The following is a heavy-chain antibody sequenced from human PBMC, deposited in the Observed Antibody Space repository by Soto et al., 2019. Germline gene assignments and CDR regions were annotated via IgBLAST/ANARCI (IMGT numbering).Heavy chain of an antibody. CDR3: ATLGYCSSTSCYDY. CDR2: IYYSGST. CDR1: GGSISSYY. J-gene: IGHJ4*02. D-gene: IGHD2-2*01. Sequence: SETLSLTCTVSGGSISSYYWSWIRQPPGKGLEWIGYIYYSGSTNYNPSLKSRVTISVDTSKNQFSLKLSSVTAADTAVYYCATLGYCSSTSCYDYWGQGTLVTVSS. V-gene: IGHV4-59*08.